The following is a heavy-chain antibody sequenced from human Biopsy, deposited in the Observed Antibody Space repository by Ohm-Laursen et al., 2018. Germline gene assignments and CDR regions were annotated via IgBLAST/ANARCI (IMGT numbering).Heavy chain of an antibody. Sequence: PSQTLSLTCPVSGGFISSSSYYWAWLRQPPGKGLEWIGSIYNTETTFYNPSLKSRVTISVDTSTNQFSLKVSSVTAADTALYFCARHPTGFWFDPWGHGTLVTVSS. V-gene: IGHV4-39*01. CDR1: GGFISSSSYY. CDR2: IYNTETT. CDR3: ARHPTGFWFDP. J-gene: IGHJ5*02.